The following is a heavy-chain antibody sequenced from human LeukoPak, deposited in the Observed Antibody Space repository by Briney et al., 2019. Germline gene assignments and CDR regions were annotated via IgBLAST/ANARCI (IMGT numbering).Heavy chain of an antibody. Sequence: GASVKVSCKASGYTFTSYYMHWVRQAPGQGLEWMGGIIPIFGTANYAQKFQGRVTITADESTSTAYMELSSLRSEDTAVYYCAGHPPTYDSSGYYGYWGQGTLVTVSS. CDR1: GYTFTSYY. J-gene: IGHJ4*02. CDR3: AGHPPTYDSSGYYGY. D-gene: IGHD3-22*01. V-gene: IGHV1-69*13. CDR2: IIPIFGTA.